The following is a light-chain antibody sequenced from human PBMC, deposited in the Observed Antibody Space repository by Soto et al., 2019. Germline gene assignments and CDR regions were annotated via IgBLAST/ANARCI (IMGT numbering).Light chain of an antibody. Sequence: EIVLTQSPGTLSLSPGERATLSCRASQSVTSNYLAWYQQKPGQAPRLLIFGASSRATGIPDKFSGSGSGTDFTLPISRLAPDDLAVYSCQRYGGPSWTFGQGTRVEIK. J-gene: IGKJ1*01. CDR3: QRYGGPSWT. CDR1: QSVTSNY. CDR2: GAS. V-gene: IGKV3-20*01.